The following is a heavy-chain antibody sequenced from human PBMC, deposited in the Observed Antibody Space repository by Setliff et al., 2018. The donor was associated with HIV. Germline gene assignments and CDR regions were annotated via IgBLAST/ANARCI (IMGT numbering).Heavy chain of an antibody. CDR1: GGSMSRVY. D-gene: IGHD3-3*01. J-gene: IGHJ3*02. CDR3: AKEGSWSDDSGAFNI. V-gene: IGHV4-4*08. Sequence: PSETLSLTCSVSGGSMSRVYWTWIRQPPGKGLEWIGYVSASGTTKYNPSLQSRVTISGDSSKNQFSLRLSSVTAADTAVYYCAKEGSWSDDSGAFNIWGQGTMVTVSS. CDR2: VSASGTT.